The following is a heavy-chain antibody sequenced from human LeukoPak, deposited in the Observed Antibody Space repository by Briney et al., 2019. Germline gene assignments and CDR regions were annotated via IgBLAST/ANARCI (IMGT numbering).Heavy chain of an antibody. D-gene: IGHD6-19*01. CDR1: GGSFSGYY. CDR3: ARGQGAVAGIPHTPYFDY. J-gene: IGHJ4*02. Sequence: SETLSLTCAVYGGSFSGYYWSWIRQPPGKGLEWIGEINHSGSTNYNPSLKSRVTISVDTSKNQFSLKLSSVTAADTAVYYCARGQGAVAGIPHTPYFDYWGQGTLVTVSS. CDR2: INHSGST. V-gene: IGHV4-34*01.